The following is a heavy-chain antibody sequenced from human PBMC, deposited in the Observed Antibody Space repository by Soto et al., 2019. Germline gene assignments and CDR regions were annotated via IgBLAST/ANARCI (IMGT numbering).Heavy chain of an antibody. CDR1: GGSISSSSYY. V-gene: IGHV4-39*01. CDR3: ARHHRSFGELFAPRYYGMDV. CDR2: IYYSGST. D-gene: IGHD3-10*01. Sequence: SETLSLTCTVSGGSISSSSYYWGWIRQPPGKGLEWIGSIYYSGSTYYNPSLKSRVTISVDTSKNQFSLKLSSVTAADTAVYYCARHHRSFGELFAPRYYGMDVWGQGTTVTVSS. J-gene: IGHJ6*02.